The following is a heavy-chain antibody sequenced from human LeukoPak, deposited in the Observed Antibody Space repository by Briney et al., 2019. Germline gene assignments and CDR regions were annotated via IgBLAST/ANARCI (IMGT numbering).Heavy chain of an antibody. CDR3: ARDLSERYSTDY. V-gene: IGHV3-33*01. CDR2: IWYDGSTK. D-gene: IGHD1-26*01. Sequence: PGGSLRLSCAASGFTFSSYGMHWVRQAPGRGLEWVAVIWYDGSTKYYADSVKGRFTISRDNSRNTLVLQMNSLRAEDTAVYYCARDLSERYSTDYWGQGTLVTVSS. CDR1: GFTFSSYG. J-gene: IGHJ4*02.